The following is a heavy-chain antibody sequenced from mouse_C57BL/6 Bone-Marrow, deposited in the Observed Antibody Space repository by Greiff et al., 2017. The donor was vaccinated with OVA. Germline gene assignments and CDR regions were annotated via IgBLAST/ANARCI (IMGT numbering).Heavy chain of an antibody. D-gene: IGHD1-1*01. Sequence: EVKLVESGGGLVQPGGSLKLSCAASGFTFSDYYMYWVRQTPEKRLEWVAYISNGGGSTYYPDTVKGRFTISRDNAKNTLYLQMSRLKSEDTAMYYCARPLLRYFDVWGTGTTVTVSS. CDR1: GFTFSDYY. V-gene: IGHV5-12*01. J-gene: IGHJ1*03. CDR3: ARPLLRYFDV. CDR2: ISNGGGST.